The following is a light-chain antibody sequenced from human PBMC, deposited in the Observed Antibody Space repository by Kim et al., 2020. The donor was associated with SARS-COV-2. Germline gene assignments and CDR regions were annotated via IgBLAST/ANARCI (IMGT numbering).Light chain of an antibody. CDR3: QQHNSFPLT. CDR2: AAS. V-gene: IGKV1-17*03. CDR1: QGISRY. Sequence: DIQMTQSPSAMSASVGDRVTITCRASQGISRYLAWFQQKPGKVPERLIYAASNLQSGVPSRFSGSGSGTEFTLTISSLQPEDFATYYCQQHNSFPLTFGGGTKVDIK. J-gene: IGKJ4*01.